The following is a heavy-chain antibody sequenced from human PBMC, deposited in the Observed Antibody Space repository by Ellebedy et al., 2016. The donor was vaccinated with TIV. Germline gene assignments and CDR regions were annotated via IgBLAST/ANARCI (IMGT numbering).Heavy chain of an antibody. CDR1: GYTLTELS. V-gene: IGHV1-24*01. J-gene: IGHJ2*01. CDR3: ARARDSSGPPYWYFDL. D-gene: IGHD3-22*01. CDR2: FDPEDGET. Sequence: AASVKVSCKVSGYTLTELSMHWVRQAPGKGLEWMGGFDPEDGETIYAQKFQGWVTMTRDTSISTAYMELSRLRSDDTAVYYCARARDSSGPPYWYFDLWGRGTLVTVSS.